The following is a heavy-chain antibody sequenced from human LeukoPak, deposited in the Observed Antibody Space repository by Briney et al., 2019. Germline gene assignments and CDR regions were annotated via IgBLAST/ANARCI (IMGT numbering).Heavy chain of an antibody. CDR1: GGSFSGYY. CDR3: AKDLYYYGSGRRWGDW. Sequence: SETLSLTCAVYGGSFSGYYWSWIRHPPGKGLEWIGEINHSGSTNYNPSLKSRVTISVDTSKNQFSLKLSSVTAADTAVYYCAKDLYYYGSGRRWGDWWGQGTLVTVSS. J-gene: IGHJ4*02. D-gene: IGHD3-10*01. V-gene: IGHV4-34*01. CDR2: INHSGST.